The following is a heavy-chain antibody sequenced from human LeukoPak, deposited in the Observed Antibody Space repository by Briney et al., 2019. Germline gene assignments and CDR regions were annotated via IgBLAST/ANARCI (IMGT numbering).Heavy chain of an antibody. V-gene: IGHV3-7*01. Sequence: GGSLRLSCEVSGFTFTDYWKKWVRQAPGKGPEWVASIRQDGSEKTYVDSVKGRFTISRDNTKNSLSLQLNGLRAEDTAVYYCARDGTAAGLYFDLWGQGTLVTVSS. D-gene: IGHD6-13*01. CDR3: ARDGTAAGLYFDL. J-gene: IGHJ4*01. CDR1: GFTFTDYW. CDR2: IRQDGSEK.